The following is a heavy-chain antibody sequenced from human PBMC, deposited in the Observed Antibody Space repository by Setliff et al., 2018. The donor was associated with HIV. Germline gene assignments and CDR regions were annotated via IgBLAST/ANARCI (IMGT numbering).Heavy chain of an antibody. CDR3: ARVSQTYYYDSSGYSFDY. V-gene: IGHV4-59*01. Sequence: SETLSLTCTVSGGSISSYYWNWIRQPPGKGLEWIGYIYYSGVTNYNPSLKSRVTISLDTSKNQFSLKLTSVTAADTAVYYCARVSQTYYYDSSGYSFDYWGQGTLVTVSS. CDR1: GGSISSYY. D-gene: IGHD3-22*01. CDR2: IYYSGVT. J-gene: IGHJ4*02.